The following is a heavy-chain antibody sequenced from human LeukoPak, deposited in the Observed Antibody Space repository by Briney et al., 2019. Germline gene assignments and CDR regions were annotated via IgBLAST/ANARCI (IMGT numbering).Heavy chain of an antibody. J-gene: IGHJ5*02. D-gene: IGHD6-13*01. V-gene: IGHV1-69*06. CDR3: ARGYSSSPLGFDP. Sequence: GASVRVSCKASGGTFSSYAISWVRQAPGQGLEWMGGIIPIFGTANYAQKFQGRVTITADKSTSTAYMELSSLRSEDTAVYYCARGYSSSPLGFDPWGQGTLVTVSS. CDR1: GGTFSSYA. CDR2: IIPIFGTA.